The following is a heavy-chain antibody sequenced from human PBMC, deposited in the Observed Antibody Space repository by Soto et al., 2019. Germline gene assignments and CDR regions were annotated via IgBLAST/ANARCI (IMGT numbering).Heavy chain of an antibody. D-gene: IGHD6-19*01. CDR1: GGSISSGGYY. Sequence: QVQLQESGPGLVKPSQTLSLTCTVSGGSISSGGYYWSWIRQHPGKGLEWIGYIYYSGSTYYNPSLKSRVTISVDTSNNQFSLKLSSVTAADTAVYYCARVASGWYHYYYYGMDVWGQGTTVTVSS. J-gene: IGHJ6*02. CDR3: ARVASGWYHYYYYGMDV. V-gene: IGHV4-31*03. CDR2: IYYSGST.